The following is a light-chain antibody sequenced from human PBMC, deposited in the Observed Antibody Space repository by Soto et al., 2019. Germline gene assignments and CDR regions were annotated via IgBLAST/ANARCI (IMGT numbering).Light chain of an antibody. CDR1: QGISSY. J-gene: IGKJ5*01. CDR3: QQYYSYPIT. Sequence: AIRMTQSPSSFSASTGDRVTITCRASQGISSYLAWYQQKPGKAPKFLIYAASTLQSGVPSRFSGSGSGTDFTLTISSLQSEDSATYYCQQYYSYPITFGQGTRLEI. CDR2: AAS. V-gene: IGKV1-8*01.